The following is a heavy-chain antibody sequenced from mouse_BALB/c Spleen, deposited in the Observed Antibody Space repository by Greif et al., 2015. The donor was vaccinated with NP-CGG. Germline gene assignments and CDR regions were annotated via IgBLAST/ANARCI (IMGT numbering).Heavy chain of an antibody. Sequence: QVQLQQSGAELAKPGASVKMSCKASGYTFTCYWMHWVKQRPGQGLEWIGYINPSTGYTEYNQKFKDKATLTADKSSSTAYMQLSSLTSGDSAVYYCARGYGYDKAWFAYWGQGTLVTVSA. J-gene: IGHJ3*01. CDR1: GYTFTCYW. CDR2: INPSTGYT. V-gene: IGHV1-7*01. D-gene: IGHD2-2*01. CDR3: ARGYGYDKAWFAY.